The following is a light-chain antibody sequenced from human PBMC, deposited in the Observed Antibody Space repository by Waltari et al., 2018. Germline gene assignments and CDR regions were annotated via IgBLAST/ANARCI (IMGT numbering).Light chain of an antibody. CDR2: DAS. V-gene: IGKV3-20*01. Sequence: EIVLTQSPASLSLSPGGRATLSCRASQSVGRTLAWYQQRPGQAPRRLIYDASSRATGIPDRCSGSGSGTDFSLTISRLEPEDFAVYYCQKYGTRPATFGQGTKVEVK. CDR3: QKYGTRPAT. J-gene: IGKJ1*01. CDR1: QSVGRT.